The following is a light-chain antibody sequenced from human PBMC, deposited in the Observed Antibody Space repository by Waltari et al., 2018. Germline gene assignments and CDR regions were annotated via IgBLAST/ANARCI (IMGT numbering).Light chain of an antibody. Sequence: DFVMTQSPDSLAVSLGGRATINCRSSQTILDNADKSNYLAWYQHKPGQPPKLLISWASARESGVPDRFTGSGSGTDFTLTITSLQAEDVAIYYCQQYYATPPTFGQGTKVEVK. CDR1: QTILDNADKSNY. CDR2: WAS. J-gene: IGKJ1*01. CDR3: QQYYATPPT. V-gene: IGKV4-1*01.